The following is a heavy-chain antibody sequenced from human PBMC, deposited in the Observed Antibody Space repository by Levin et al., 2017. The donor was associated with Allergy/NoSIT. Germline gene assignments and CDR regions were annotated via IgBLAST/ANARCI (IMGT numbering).Heavy chain of an antibody. CDR2: IFPGGST. J-gene: IGHJ4*02. Sequence: SETLSLTCTVSGGPITGYYWSWIRQPAGKGLDWIGRIFPGGSTDHKPSLKSRLTMSVDTSKNQFSLNLSSVTAADTAIYYCAIQRPGGNAEDYWGQGTLVTVSS. CDR3: AIQRPGGNAEDY. D-gene: IGHD4-23*01. V-gene: IGHV4-4*07. CDR1: GGPITGYY.